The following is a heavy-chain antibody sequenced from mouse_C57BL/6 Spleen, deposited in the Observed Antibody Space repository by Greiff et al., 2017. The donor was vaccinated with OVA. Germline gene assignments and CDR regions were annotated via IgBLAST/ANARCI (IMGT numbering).Heavy chain of an antibody. V-gene: IGHV1-69*01. CDR2: IDPSDSYT. Sequence: QVQLQQPGAELVMPGASVKLSCKASGYTFTSYWMHWVKQRPGQGLEWIGEIDPSDSYTNYNQKFKGKFTLTVDKSSSTAFMHLSSLTSEDSAVYYCSRGGPAWFAYWGQGTLVTVSA. J-gene: IGHJ3*01. D-gene: IGHD1-1*02. CDR1: GYTFTSYW. CDR3: SRGGPAWFAY.